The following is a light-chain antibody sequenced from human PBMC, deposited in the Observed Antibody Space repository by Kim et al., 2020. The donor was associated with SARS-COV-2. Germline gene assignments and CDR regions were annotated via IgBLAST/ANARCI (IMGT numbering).Light chain of an antibody. CDR1: QSISSW. CDR3: QQYNSYLWT. Sequence: QMTQSPSTLSASVGDRVTITCRASQSISSWLAWYQQKPGKAPKLLIYKASSLESGVPSRFSGSGSGTEFTLTISSLQPDDFATYYCQQYNSYLWTFGQGTKVDIK. V-gene: IGKV1-5*03. CDR2: KAS. J-gene: IGKJ1*01.